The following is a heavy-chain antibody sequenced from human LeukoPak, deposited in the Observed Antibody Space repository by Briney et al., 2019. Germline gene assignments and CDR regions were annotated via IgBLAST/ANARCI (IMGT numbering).Heavy chain of an antibody. V-gene: IGHV1-2*02. CDR3: AREGCSSTSCYLRSTNWFDP. CDR2: INPNSGGT. D-gene: IGHD2-2*01. Sequence: GASVKVSCKASGYTFTGYYMHWVRQAPGQGLEWMGWINPNSGGTNHAQKFQGRVTMTRDTSISTAYMELSRLRSDDTAVYYCAREGCSSTSCYLRSTNWFDPWGQGTLVTVSS. J-gene: IGHJ5*02. CDR1: GYTFTGYY.